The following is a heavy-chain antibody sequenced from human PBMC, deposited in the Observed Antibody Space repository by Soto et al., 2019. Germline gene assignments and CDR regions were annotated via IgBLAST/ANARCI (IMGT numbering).Heavy chain of an antibody. CDR1: GGTFSSYA. CDR3: ARGVGWQLVGNWYFDL. D-gene: IGHD6-6*01. J-gene: IGHJ2*01. Sequence: QVQLVQSGAEVKKPGSSVKVSCKASGGTFSSYAISWVRQAPGQGLEWMGGIIPIFGTANYAQKFQGRVTITADESTSAAYMELSSLRYEDTAVYYCARGVGWQLVGNWYFDLWGRGTLVTVSS. V-gene: IGHV1-69*01. CDR2: IIPIFGTA.